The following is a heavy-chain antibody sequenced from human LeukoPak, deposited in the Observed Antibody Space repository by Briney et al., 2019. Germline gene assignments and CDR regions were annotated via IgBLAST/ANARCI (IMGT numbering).Heavy chain of an antibody. V-gene: IGHV1-24*01. D-gene: IGHD2-2*02. J-gene: IGHJ6*03. CDR3: AGYCSSTSCYTSYYYYMDV. Sequence: ASVKVSCKVSGYTLTELSMHWVRQAPGKGLEWMGGFDPEDGETIYAQKFQGRVTMTEDTSTDTAYMELSSLRSEDTAVYYCAGYCSSTSCYTSYYYYMDVWGKGTTVTVSS. CDR2: FDPEDGET. CDR1: GYTLTELS.